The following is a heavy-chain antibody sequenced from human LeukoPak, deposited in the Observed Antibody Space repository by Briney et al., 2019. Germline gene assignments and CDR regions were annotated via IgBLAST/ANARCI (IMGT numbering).Heavy chain of an antibody. CDR2: VSYSGGAI. Sequence: PGGSLRLSCAASGFTLSNYWMHWVRQAPGQGLEWVSAVSYSGGAIYYADSVKGRLTISRNNSKNTLYLQMNSLRAEDTAVYYCARGGPGITMVRGWTSYFDYWGQGTLLTVSS. D-gene: IGHD3-10*01. CDR1: GFTLSNYW. CDR3: ARGGPGITMVRGWTSYFDY. V-gene: IGHV3-23*01. J-gene: IGHJ4*02.